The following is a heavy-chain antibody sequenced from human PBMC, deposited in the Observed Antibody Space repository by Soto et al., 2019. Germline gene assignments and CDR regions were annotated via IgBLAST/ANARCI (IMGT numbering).Heavy chain of an antibody. Sequence: PGGSLRLSCAASGFTFSSYSMNWVRQAPGKGLEWVSYISSSSSTIYYADSVKGRFTISRDNAKNSLYLQMNSLRAEDTAVYYCARGTYCSSTSCYAYYFDYWGQGTLVTVSS. J-gene: IGHJ4*02. CDR2: ISSSSSTI. CDR3: ARGTYCSSTSCYAYYFDY. V-gene: IGHV3-48*01. D-gene: IGHD2-2*01. CDR1: GFTFSSYS.